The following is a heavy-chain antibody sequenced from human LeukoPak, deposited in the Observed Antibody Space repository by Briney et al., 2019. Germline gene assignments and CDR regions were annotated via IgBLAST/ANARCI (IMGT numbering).Heavy chain of an antibody. CDR1: GGTFSSYA. Sequence: SVKVSCKASGGTFSSYAISWVRQAPGQGLEWMGGIIPIFGTANYAQKFQGRVTITADESTSTAYMELSSLRSEDTAVYYCARAPSGLQLWLEGGSSSWYYFDYWGQGTLVTVSS. D-gene: IGHD5-18*01. J-gene: IGHJ4*02. V-gene: IGHV1-69*13. CDR2: IIPIFGTA. CDR3: ARAPSGLQLWLEGGSSSWYYFDY.